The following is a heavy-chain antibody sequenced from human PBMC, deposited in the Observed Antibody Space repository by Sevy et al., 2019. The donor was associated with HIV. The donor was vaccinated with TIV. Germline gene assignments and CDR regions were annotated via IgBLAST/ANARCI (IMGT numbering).Heavy chain of an antibody. D-gene: IGHD2-2*02. V-gene: IGHV2-5*05. CDR1: GFSLSTSGVG. Sequence: SGPTLVNPTQTLTLTCTFSGFSLSTSGVGVGWIRQPPGKALEWLALIYWDGDKHYGPSLKSRLTITKDTSKNQVVLTMTNMDPVDTATYYCAHRGGYTSGPRQSYYFDYWGQGTLVTVSS. CDR2: IYWDGDK. CDR3: AHRGGYTSGPRQSYYFDY. J-gene: IGHJ4*02.